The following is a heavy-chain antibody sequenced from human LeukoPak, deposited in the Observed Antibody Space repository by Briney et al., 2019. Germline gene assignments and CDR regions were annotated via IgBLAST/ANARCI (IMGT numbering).Heavy chain of an antibody. J-gene: IGHJ6*02. D-gene: IGHD1-26*01. CDR2: IYYSGST. V-gene: IGHV4-59*01. CDR3: ARATTRYGMDV. Sequence: SETLSLTCTVSGGSISSYYWSWIRQPPGKGLEWIGYIYYSGSTNYNPSLKSRVTISVDTSKNQFSLKLSSVTAADTAVYYCARATTRYGMDVWGQGTTVAVSS. CDR1: GGSISSYY.